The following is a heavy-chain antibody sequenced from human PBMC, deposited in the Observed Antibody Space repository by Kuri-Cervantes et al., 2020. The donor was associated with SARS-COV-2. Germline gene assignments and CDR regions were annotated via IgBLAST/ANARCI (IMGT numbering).Heavy chain of an antibody. D-gene: IGHD1-26*01. Sequence: GESLKISCAASGFTFSSYGMHWVRQAPGKGLEWVAVISYDGSNKYYADSVKGRFTISRDNSKNTLYLQMSSLRAEDTAVYYCAKARHRSEWELSDYWGQGTLVTVSS. CDR3: AKARHRSEWELSDY. CDR1: GFTFSSYG. J-gene: IGHJ4*02. V-gene: IGHV3-30*18. CDR2: ISYDGSNK.